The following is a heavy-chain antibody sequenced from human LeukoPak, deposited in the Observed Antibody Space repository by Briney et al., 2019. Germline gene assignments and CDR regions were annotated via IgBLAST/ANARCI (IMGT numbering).Heavy chain of an antibody. J-gene: IGHJ4*02. CDR2: INSDGSST. Sequence: PGGSLRLSCGASGFTFSMYWMHWVRQAPGKGLVWVSRINSDGSSTSYADSVKGRFTISRDNAKNTLYLQMNSLRAEDTAVYYCARGGYSYGYVNYWGQGTLVTVSS. CDR1: GFTFSMYW. V-gene: IGHV3-74*01. CDR3: ARGGYSYGYVNY. D-gene: IGHD5-18*01.